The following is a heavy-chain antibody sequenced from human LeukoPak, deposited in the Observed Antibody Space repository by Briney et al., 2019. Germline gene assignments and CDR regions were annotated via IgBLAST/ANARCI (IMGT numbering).Heavy chain of an antibody. V-gene: IGHV1-46*01. CDR3: ARENYDFWSGYRIYYYYYYMDV. Sequence: ASVKVSCKASGYTFTNYYIHWVRQAPGQGLEWMGLINPSGGSTNCAQKFQGRVTMTRDTSISTAYMELSSLRSEDTAVYYCARENYDFWSGYRIYYYYYYMDVWGKGTTVTVSS. CDR2: INPSGGST. CDR1: GYTFTNYY. D-gene: IGHD3-3*01. J-gene: IGHJ6*03.